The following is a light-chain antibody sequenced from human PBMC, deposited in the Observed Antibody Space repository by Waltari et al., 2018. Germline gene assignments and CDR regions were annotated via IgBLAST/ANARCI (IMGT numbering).Light chain of an antibody. Sequence: QAVLTQPSSLSASPGASASLTCTLRSGVNVISYNIYWYQQKAGSPPQFLLRYNAVSDKQKGSGVPSRFSGSKDASANVGILLISGLRSEDEADYYCMIWHRGVWVSGGGTQLTVL. CDR2: YNAVSDK. V-gene: IGLV5-45*03. CDR3: MIWHRGVWV. CDR1: SGVNVISYN. J-gene: IGLJ3*02.